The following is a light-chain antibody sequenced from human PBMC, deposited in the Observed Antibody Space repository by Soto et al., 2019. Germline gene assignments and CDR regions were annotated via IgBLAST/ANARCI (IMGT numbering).Light chain of an antibody. CDR2: EVS. CDR1: SSDVGGYNY. CDR3: SSYTSSSTPYV. V-gene: IGLV2-14*01. J-gene: IGLJ1*01. Sequence: QSVLTQPASVSGSPGQSITISCTGTSSDVGGYNYVSWYQQHPDKAPKLMIYEVSNRPSGVSNRFSGSKSGNTASLTISGLQAEDEADYYCSSYTSSSTPYVFGTGTKVTDL.